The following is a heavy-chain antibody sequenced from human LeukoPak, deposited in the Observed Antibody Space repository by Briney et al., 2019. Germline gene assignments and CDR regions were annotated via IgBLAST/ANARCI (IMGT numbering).Heavy chain of an antibody. Sequence: MSGGSLRLSCAASGFTFSDYYMSWIRQAPGKGLEWVSYISSSGSTMYYADSVKGRFTISRDNAKNSLYLQMNSLRAEDTAVYYCARETRDIVVVVAAPLDVWGKGTTVTVSS. CDR1: GFTFSDYY. D-gene: IGHD2-15*01. J-gene: IGHJ6*04. V-gene: IGHV3-11*01. CDR2: ISSSGSTM. CDR3: ARETRDIVVVVAAPLDV.